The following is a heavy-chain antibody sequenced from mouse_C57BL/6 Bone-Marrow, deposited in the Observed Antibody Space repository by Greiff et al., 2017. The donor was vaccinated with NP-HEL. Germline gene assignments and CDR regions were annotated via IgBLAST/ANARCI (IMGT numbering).Heavy chain of an antibody. CDR2: INPSSGYT. CDR1: GYTFTSYT. D-gene: IGHD1-1*01. CDR3: ARLGTTVAFDY. J-gene: IGHJ2*01. V-gene: IGHV1-4*01. Sequence: VQLQQSGAELARPGASVKMSCKASGYTFTSYTMHWVNQRPGQGLEWIGYINPSSGYTKYNQKFKDKATLTADKSSSTAYMQLSSLTSEDSAVYYCARLGTTVAFDYWGQGTTLTVSS.